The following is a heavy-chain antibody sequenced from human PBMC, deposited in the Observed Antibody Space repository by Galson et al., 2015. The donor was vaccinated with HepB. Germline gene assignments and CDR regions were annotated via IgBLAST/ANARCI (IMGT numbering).Heavy chain of an antibody. CDR1: GASISPGGYY. Sequence: TLSLTCNVSGASISPGGYYWSWIRQHPGKGLEWLGYILYRGSTFYNPSGQGRVPMAVAAATTQVPLRLRSVTAADTAVYYCARCVTVRGHHFDRWGQGTPVTVSS. V-gene: IGHV4-31*03. CDR2: ILYRGST. D-gene: IGHD3-16*01. J-gene: IGHJ4*02. CDR3: ARCVTVRGHHFDR.